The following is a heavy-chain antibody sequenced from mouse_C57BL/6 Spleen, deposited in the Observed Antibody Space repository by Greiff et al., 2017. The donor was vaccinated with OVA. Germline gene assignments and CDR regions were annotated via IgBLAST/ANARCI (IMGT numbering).Heavy chain of an antibody. CDR3: ARGVSNSYAMGY. J-gene: IGHJ4*01. CDR1: GYTFTSYW. CDR2: IDPSDSYT. Sequence: QVQLQQPGAELVKPGASVKLSCKASGYTFTSYWMQWVKQRPGQGLEWIGEIDPSDSYTNSNQKFKGKATLPVDTSSSPAYMQRSIMTSEDAAVYDCARGVSNSYAMGYWGQGTSVTVSS. D-gene: IGHD2-5*01. V-gene: IGHV1-50*01.